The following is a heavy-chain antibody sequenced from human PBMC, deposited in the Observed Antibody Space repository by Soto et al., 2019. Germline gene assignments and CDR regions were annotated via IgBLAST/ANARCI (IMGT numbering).Heavy chain of an antibody. CDR1: GGTFSSYA. CDR2: IIPIFGTA. V-gene: IGHV1-69*13. Sequence: SVKVSCKASGGTFSSYAISWVRQAPGQGLEWMGGIIPIFGTANYAQKFQGRVTITADESTSTAYMELSSLRSEDTAVYYCARTRSGYCSGTSCYNYYYYGMDVWGQGTTVTVSS. CDR3: ARTRSGYCSGTSCYNYYYYGMDV. D-gene: IGHD2-2*02. J-gene: IGHJ6*02.